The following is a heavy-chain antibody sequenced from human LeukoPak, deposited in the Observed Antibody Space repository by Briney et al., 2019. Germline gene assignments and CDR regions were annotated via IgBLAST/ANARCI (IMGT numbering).Heavy chain of an antibody. D-gene: IGHD3-22*01. V-gene: IGHV4-59*01. CDR2: IYYSGST. Sequence: NASETLSLTCTVSGGSISSYYWSWIRQPPGKGLEWIGYIYYSGSTNYNPYLKSRFTISVDTSKNQFSLKLSSVTAADTAVYYCARVPYDSSGYYLWFDPWGQGTLVTVSS. CDR1: GGSISSYY. CDR3: ARVPYDSSGYYLWFDP. J-gene: IGHJ5*02.